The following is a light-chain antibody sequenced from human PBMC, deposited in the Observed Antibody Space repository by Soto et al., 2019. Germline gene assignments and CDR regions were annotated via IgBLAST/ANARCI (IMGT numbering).Light chain of an antibody. J-gene: IGKJ4*01. Sequence: DVQMTQSPSSLSAFVGARVTITCRASQGIAPYLAWFQQKPANVPKLLIYATSTLQSGVPARFSGSGSGTEFTLTINSLQPEDVGTYYCQKYNSAPLTFGGGTKVEIK. CDR3: QKYNSAPLT. V-gene: IGKV1-27*01. CDR2: ATS. CDR1: QGIAPY.